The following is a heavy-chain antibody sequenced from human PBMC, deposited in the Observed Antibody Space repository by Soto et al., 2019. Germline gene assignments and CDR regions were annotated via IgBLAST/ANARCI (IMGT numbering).Heavy chain of an antibody. CDR1: GGSITTGGYY. CDR2: RYYSEST. CDR3: ARTKCSGGSCYSWSLDY. Sequence: SETLSLTCTVSGGSITTGGYYWSWIRQLPGKGLEWIGHRYYSESTYYNPSLKSRVSISLNTSKNQFSLKLSFVTAADTAMYYCARTKCSGGSCYSWSLDYWGQGTPVTVSS. V-gene: IGHV4-31*03. D-gene: IGHD2-15*01. J-gene: IGHJ4*02.